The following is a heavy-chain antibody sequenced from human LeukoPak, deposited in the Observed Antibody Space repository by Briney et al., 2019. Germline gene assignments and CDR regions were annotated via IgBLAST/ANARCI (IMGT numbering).Heavy chain of an antibody. J-gene: IGHJ4*02. Sequence: SETLSLTCTVSGGSISSHNYYWAWIRQPPGKGLEWIGSIHYSGSTYYYPSHKSRVTISVDTSRNQFSLKVSSVTAADTAVYYCARHLLPADKRFDYWGQGTLVTVSS. D-gene: IGHD2-2*01. CDR1: GGSISSHNYY. CDR3: ARHLLPADKRFDY. CDR2: IHYSGST. V-gene: IGHV4-39*01.